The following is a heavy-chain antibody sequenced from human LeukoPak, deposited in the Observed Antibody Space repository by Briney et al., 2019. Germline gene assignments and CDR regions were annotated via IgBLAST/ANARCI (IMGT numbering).Heavy chain of an antibody. D-gene: IGHD2-15*01. CDR3: AKEENLGYCSGGSCSFQYYFDY. V-gene: IGHV3-30*02. CDR1: GFTFSSYG. J-gene: IGHJ4*02. Sequence: GGSLRLSCAVSGFTFSSYGMHWVRQAPGKGLEWVAFIRYDGSNKYYADSVKGRFTISRDNSKNTLYLQMNSLRAEDTAVYYCAKEENLGYCSGGSCSFQYYFDYWGQGTLVTVSS. CDR2: IRYDGSNK.